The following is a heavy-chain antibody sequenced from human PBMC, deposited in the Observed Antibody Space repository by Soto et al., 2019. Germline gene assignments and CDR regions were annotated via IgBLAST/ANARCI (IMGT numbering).Heavy chain of an antibody. J-gene: IGHJ4*02. V-gene: IGHV3-64*01. D-gene: IGHD1-26*01. CDR2: ISSDGGGA. CDR3: ARRGGSESYPFDY. Sequence: EVQLVESGGGLVQPGESLRLSCAASGFTFSSYGMHWLRQAQGKGLEYVSGISSDGGGAFYANSVKGRFSISRDNSKNTLYIQMGSLRPEDMAVYYCARRGGSESYPFDYWGQGTLVTVSS. CDR1: GFTFSSYG.